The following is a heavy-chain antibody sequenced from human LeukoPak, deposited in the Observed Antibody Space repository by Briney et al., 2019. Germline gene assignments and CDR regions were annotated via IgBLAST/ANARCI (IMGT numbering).Heavy chain of an antibody. D-gene: IGHD2-2*02. Sequence: GGSLRLSCAASGFTFSSYGMHWVRQAPGKGLEWVAVISYDGGNKYYADSVKGRFTISRDNSKNTLYLQMNSLRAEDTAVYYCAKDLRYCSSTSCYTGYYYYGMDVWGQGTTVTVSS. CDR3: AKDLRYCSSTSCYTGYYYYGMDV. CDR1: GFTFSSYG. J-gene: IGHJ6*02. V-gene: IGHV3-30*18. CDR2: ISYDGGNK.